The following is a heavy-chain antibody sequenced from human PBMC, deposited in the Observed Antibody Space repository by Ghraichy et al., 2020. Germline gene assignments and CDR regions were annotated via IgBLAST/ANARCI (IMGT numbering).Heavy chain of an antibody. CDR3: ARGIFIYGSGTSLDY. Sequence: TLSLTCAVYGGSISGYYWNWIRQPPGKGLEWIGEIDHSGSTNYNPSLKSRVTISLDTSKNQFSLMLSSVTAADTAVYYCARGIFIYGSGTSLDYWGQGALVTVSS. CDR2: IDHSGST. V-gene: IGHV4-34*01. J-gene: IGHJ4*02. D-gene: IGHD3-10*01. CDR1: GGSISGYY.